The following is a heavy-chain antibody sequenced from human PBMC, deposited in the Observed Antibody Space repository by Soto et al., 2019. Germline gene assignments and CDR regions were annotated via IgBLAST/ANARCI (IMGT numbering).Heavy chain of an antibody. CDR2: IWYDGSNK. CDR3: ARDRGTHSDRSRFGYFEY. V-gene: IGHV3-33*01. Sequence: QVQLVQSGGGVVQPGRSLRLSCAASGFTFRSYGMHWVRQAPGKGLEWVAVIWYDGSNKYYADSVKGRFTISRDNSRNTLYLQMDSLSAEDTAVYYCARDRGTHSDRSRFGYFEYWGQGTLVTVSS. J-gene: IGHJ4*02. CDR1: GFTFRSYG. D-gene: IGHD1-26*01.